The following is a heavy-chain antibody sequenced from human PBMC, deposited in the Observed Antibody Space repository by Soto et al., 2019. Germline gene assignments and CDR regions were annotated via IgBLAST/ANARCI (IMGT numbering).Heavy chain of an antibody. CDR1: GFSFSDNL. D-gene: IGHD2-8*02. J-gene: IGHJ3*01. V-gene: IGHV1-3*01. CDR3: ARDILSVGPRANDAFDV. Sequence: QVQLVQSGAEVRKPGASVNISCRASGFSFSDNLINWVRQAPGQSLQWMGWINPDHGNTRYSQTFQGRVTISRHSSASIAYVEVSDLTSEDTAVYYCARDILSVGPRANDAFDVWGQGTMVTVSS. CDR2: INPDHGNT.